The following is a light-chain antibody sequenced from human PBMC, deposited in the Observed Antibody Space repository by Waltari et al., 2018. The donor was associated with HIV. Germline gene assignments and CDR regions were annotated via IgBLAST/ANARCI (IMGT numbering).Light chain of an antibody. CDR2: GEN. V-gene: IGLV3-19*01. CDR1: SVRSSY. J-gene: IGLJ3*02. CDR3: NSRDSSGHWF. Sequence: SSELAPDPAVSVALGQPGRITFQGDSVRSSYASWSQQKPGQAPVLVVYGENNRPSGIPDRFSGSSSGNTASLTIAGAQAEDEADYYCNSRDSSGHWFFGGGTKVTVL.